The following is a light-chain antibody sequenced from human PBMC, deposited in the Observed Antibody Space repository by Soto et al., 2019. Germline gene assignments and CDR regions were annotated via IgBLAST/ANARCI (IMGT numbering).Light chain of an antibody. CDR3: QQSYSTPFT. V-gene: IGKV1-39*01. J-gene: IGKJ3*01. CDR1: QSIDRY. Sequence: DIQMTQSPSSLSASVGDRVTITCRASQSIDRYLNWYQQKPGKAPKLLIYAASSLQSGVPSRFSGSGSGTGFTLTISSLQPEDFATYSCQQSYSTPFTFGPGTKVEIE. CDR2: AAS.